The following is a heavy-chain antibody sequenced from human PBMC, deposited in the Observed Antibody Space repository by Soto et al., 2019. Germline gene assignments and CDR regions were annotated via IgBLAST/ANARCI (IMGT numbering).Heavy chain of an antibody. CDR3: AREHIVVVPAAIDYFDY. J-gene: IGHJ4*02. CDR2: INHSGST. V-gene: IGHV4-34*01. CDR1: GGSFSGYY. Sequence: SETLSLTCAVYGGSFSGYYWSWIRQPPGKGLEWIGEINHSGSTNYNPSLKSRVTISVDTSKNQFSLKLSSVTAADTAVYYCAREHIVVVPAAIDYFDYWGQGTLVTVSS. D-gene: IGHD2-2*01.